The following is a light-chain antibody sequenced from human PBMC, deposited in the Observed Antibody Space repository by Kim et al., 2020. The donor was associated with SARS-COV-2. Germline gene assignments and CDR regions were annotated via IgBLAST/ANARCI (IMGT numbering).Light chain of an antibody. J-gene: IGKJ5*01. CDR2: GAS. Sequence: ASVGDRVTRTCRESQDIRNDLGWYQQNPGGAPKRLIYGASSLQSGVPSRFSGSGSGTEFTLTISSLQPEDFATYFCLQHNTYPITFGQGTRLEIK. CDR1: QDIRND. V-gene: IGKV1-17*01. CDR3: LQHNTYPIT.